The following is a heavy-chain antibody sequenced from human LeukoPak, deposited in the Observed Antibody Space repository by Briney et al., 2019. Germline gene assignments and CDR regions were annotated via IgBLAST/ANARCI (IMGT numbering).Heavy chain of an antibody. V-gene: IGHV3-23*01. Sequence: PGGSLRLSCAASGFTFSSYAMSWVRQAPGKELGWASGISGSGGTTYYAASVKGRFTISRDNSKNTLYLQMNSLRAEDTAVYYCAKDPAGGTVNWFDPWGQGTLVTVSS. CDR2: ISGSGGTT. CDR1: GFTFSSYA. D-gene: IGHD6-13*01. J-gene: IGHJ5*02. CDR3: AKDPAGGTVNWFDP.